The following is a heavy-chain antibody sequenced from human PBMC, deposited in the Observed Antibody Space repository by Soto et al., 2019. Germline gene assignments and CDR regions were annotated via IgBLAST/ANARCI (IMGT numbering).Heavy chain of an antibody. CDR2: IYHSGST. J-gene: IGHJ4*02. Sequence: PSETLSLTCAVSGGSISSSNWWSWVRQPPGKGLEWIGEIYHSGSTNYNPSLKSRVTISVDKSKNQFSLKLSSVTAADTAVYYCARDSSGWFPSLSYYFDYWGQGTLVTVSS. CDR3: ARDSSGWFPSLSYYFDY. D-gene: IGHD6-19*01. CDR1: GGSISSSNW. V-gene: IGHV4-4*02.